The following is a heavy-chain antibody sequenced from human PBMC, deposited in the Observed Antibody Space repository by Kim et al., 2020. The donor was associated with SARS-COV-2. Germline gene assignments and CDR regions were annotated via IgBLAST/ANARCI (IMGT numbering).Heavy chain of an antibody. CDR3: AKSPLGVAKEYNWFDP. Sequence: GGSLRLSCAASGFTFSSYAMSWVRQAPGKGLEWVSAISGSGGSTYYADSVKGRFTISRDNSKNTLYLQMNSLRAEDTAVYYCAKSPLGVAKEYNWFDPWGQGTLVTVSS. CDR1: GFTFSSYA. D-gene: IGHD5-12*01. V-gene: IGHV3-23*01. CDR2: ISGSGGST. J-gene: IGHJ5*02.